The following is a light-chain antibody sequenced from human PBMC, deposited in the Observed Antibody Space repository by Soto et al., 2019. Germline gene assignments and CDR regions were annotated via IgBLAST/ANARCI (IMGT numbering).Light chain of an antibody. J-gene: IGKJ1*01. CDR1: QSVSSK. Sequence: ELVLTHSASPLSVSPVEIATLYCRASQSVSSKLAWYQQKPGQAPRLLIYGASSRATGIPDRFSGSGSGTDFTLTISRLEPEDFAVYYCQQYGSSPKTFGQGTKVDIK. CDR3: QQYGSSPKT. V-gene: IGKV3-20*01. CDR2: GAS.